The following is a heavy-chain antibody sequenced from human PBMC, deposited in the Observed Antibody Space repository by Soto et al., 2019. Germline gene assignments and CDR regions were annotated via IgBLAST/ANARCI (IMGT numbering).Heavy chain of an antibody. CDR2: IYYSGST. D-gene: IGHD3-16*01. CDR3: ARHPLTWTVGAFDI. V-gene: IGHV4-39*01. Sequence: SETLSLTCTVSGGSISSSSYYWGWIRQPPGKGLEWIGSIYYSGSTYYNPSLKSRVTISVDTSKNQFSLKLSSVTAADTAVYYCARHPLTWTVGAFDIWGQGTMVTVSS. CDR1: GGSISSSSYY. J-gene: IGHJ3*02.